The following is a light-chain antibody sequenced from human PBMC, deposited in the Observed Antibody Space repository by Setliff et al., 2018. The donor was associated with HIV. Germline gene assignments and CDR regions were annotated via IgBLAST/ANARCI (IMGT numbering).Light chain of an antibody. J-gene: IGLJ1*01. Sequence: QSVLTQPASVSGSPGQSITISCTGTSRDVGGYNYVSWYQQHPGKAPKLIIYEVRNRPSGVSNRFSGSKSGNTASLTISGLQTEDEADYYCSSYAITNTLPFGTGTK. CDR2: EVR. CDR1: SRDVGGYNY. CDR3: SSYAITNTLP. V-gene: IGLV2-14*01.